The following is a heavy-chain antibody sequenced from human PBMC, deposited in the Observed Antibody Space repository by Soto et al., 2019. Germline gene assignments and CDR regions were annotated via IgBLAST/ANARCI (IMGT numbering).Heavy chain of an antibody. J-gene: IGHJ5*02. CDR3: GNHRHNEAAYSLHP. D-gene: IGHD2-15*01. Sequence: QVQVVESGGGVVQPGGSLRLSCAASGFTFATYAMHWVRQAPGKGLEWVAVISDDGSDKYYADSVKGRFSISRDNSKTSLFLKWDSRRPEHWAVYRGGNHRHNEAAYSLHPGGEEALTTVPP. V-gene: IGHV3-30*18. CDR2: ISDDGSDK. CDR1: GFTFATYA.